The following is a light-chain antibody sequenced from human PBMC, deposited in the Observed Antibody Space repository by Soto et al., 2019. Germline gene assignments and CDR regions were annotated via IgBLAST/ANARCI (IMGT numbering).Light chain of an antibody. V-gene: IGLV2-8*01. CDR3: SSYAGSNNFDV. CDR1: SSDVGGYNF. Sequence: QSALTQPPSASGSPGQSVTISCTGTSSDVGGYNFVSWYQHLPGKAPKLMIYDVSKRPSGVPDRFSGSKSGNTASLTVSGLQAEDEADYFCSSYAGSNNFDVFGTGTKLTVL. CDR2: DVS. J-gene: IGLJ1*01.